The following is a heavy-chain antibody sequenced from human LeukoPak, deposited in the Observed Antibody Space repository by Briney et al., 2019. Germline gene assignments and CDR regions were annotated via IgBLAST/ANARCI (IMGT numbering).Heavy chain of an antibody. CDR2: IYHSGNT. CDR1: GYSISSGYY. J-gene: IGHJ6*03. Sequence: SETLSLTCAVSGYSISSGYYWGWFRQPPGKVLERIGCIYHSGNTYYNPSLKSRVSISVHTSKNHFSLMLSSVTAADTAVYYCASQGGSSSPYYYYYMDVWGKGTTVTVSS. CDR3: ASQGGSSSPYYYYYMDV. D-gene: IGHD6-13*01. V-gene: IGHV4-38-2*01.